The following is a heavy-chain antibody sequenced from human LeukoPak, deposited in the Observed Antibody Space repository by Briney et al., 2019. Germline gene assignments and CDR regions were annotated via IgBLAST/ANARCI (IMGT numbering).Heavy chain of an antibody. CDR2: ISYDGSNK. CDR1: GFTFSSYA. V-gene: IGHV3-30*04. Sequence: PGGSLRLSCAASGFTFSSYAMHWVRQAPGKGLEWVAVISYDGSNKYYADSVKGRFTISRDNSKNTLYLQMNSLRAEDTAVYYCAKDDTTVTTGPVLFFDYWGQGTLVTVSS. CDR3: AKDDTTVTTGPVLFFDY. J-gene: IGHJ4*02. D-gene: IGHD4-17*01.